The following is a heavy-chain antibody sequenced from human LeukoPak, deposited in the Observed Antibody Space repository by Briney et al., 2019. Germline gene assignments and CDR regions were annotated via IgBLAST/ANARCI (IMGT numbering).Heavy chain of an antibody. J-gene: IGHJ4*02. CDR3: AGSTTAGYFDY. D-gene: IGHD4-17*01. Sequence: PSETLSLTCAVYGGSFSGYYWSWIRQHPGKGLEWIGYIYYSGSTYYNPSLKSRVTISVDTSKNQFSLKLSSVTAADTAVYYCAGSTTAGYFDYWGQGTLVTVSS. CDR1: GGSFSGYY. CDR2: IYYSGST. V-gene: IGHV4-31*11.